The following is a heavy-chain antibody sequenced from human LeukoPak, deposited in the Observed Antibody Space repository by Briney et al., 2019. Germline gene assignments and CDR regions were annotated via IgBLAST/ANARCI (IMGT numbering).Heavy chain of an antibody. CDR1: GVSISSGGYY. CDR2: IYYSGST. J-gene: IGHJ4*02. CDR3: ARGGYSYGWLFDY. V-gene: IGHV4-31*03. D-gene: IGHD5-18*01. Sequence: SQTLSLTCTVSGVSISSGGYYWSWIRQHPGKGLEGIGYIYYSGSTYYNPSLKSRVTISVDTSKNQFSLKLSSVTAADTAVYYCARGGYSYGWLFDYWGQGTLVTVSS.